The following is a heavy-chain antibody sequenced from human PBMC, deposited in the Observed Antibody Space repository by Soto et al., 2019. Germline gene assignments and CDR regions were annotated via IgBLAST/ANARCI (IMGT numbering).Heavy chain of an antibody. CDR1: GYTFTGYY. Sequence: ASVKVSCKASGYTFTGYYMHWVRQAPGQGLEWMGWINPNSGGTNYAQKFQGRVTMTRDTSISTAYMELSRLRSDDTAVYYLARVGVVVPAALDYGMDVGGQGTTVTVSS. CDR2: INPNSGGT. V-gene: IGHV1-2*02. CDR3: ARVGVVVPAALDYGMDV. J-gene: IGHJ6*02. D-gene: IGHD2-2*01.